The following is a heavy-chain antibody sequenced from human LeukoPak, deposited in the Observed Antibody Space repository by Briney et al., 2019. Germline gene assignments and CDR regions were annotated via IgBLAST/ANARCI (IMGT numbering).Heavy chain of an antibody. CDR1: GYTFTGYY. D-gene: IGHD5-12*01. V-gene: IGHV1-2*02. CDR3: ARGGARGYSGYASHFDY. Sequence: GASVKVSCKASGYTFTGYYMHWVRQAPGQGLEWMGWINPNSGGTNYAQKFQGRVTMTRDTSISTAYMELSRLRSDDTAVYYCARGGARGYSGYASHFDYWGQGTLVTVSS. J-gene: IGHJ4*02. CDR2: INPNSGGT.